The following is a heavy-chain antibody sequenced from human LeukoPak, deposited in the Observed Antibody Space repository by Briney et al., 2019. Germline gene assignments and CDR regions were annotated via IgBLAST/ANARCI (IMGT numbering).Heavy chain of an antibody. CDR2: IWTSSNNI. Sequence: PGGSLRLSCAASGLTFSRYNMNWVRQAPGKGLEWVSSIWTSSNNIYYTDSVKGRFTISRDNAKNSLYLQVDSLRVEDTAVYFCASGTVGNYALDYWGQGTLVTVSS. D-gene: IGHD1-7*01. CDR1: GLTFSRYN. J-gene: IGHJ4*02. V-gene: IGHV3-21*01. CDR3: ASGTVGNYALDY.